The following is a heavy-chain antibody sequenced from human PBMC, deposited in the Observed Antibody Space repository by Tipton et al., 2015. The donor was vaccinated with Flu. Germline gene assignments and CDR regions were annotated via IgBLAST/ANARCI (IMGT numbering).Heavy chain of an antibody. V-gene: IGHV1-69*06. J-gene: IGHJ3*02. CDR2: IIPIFGTA. CDR1: GGTFSSYA. D-gene: IGHD3-16*01. Sequence: QSGAEVKKPGSSVKVSCKASGGTFSSYAISWVRQAPGQGLEWMGGIIPIFGTANYAQKFQGRVTITADKSTSTSYMELSSLRSEDTAVYYCARSRLQFGGVPDAFDIWGQGSMVTVSS. CDR3: ARSRLQFGGVPDAFDI.